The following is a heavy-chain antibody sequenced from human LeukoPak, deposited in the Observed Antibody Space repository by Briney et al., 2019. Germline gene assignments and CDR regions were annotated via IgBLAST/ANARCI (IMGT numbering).Heavy chain of an antibody. Sequence: PGGSLRLSCVASGFTFSNYNMNWVRQAPGKGLEWVSYISGSSSTIYYADSVKGRFTISRDNAKNSLYLQMNSLRAEDTAAYYCARDDSSGYPFDYWGQGTLVTVSS. CDR1: GFTFSNYN. CDR2: ISGSSSTI. CDR3: ARDDSSGYPFDY. V-gene: IGHV3-48*01. D-gene: IGHD3-22*01. J-gene: IGHJ4*02.